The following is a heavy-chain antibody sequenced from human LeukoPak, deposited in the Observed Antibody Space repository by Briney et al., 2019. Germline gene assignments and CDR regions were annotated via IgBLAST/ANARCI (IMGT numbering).Heavy chain of an antibody. CDR2: IYYSGST. J-gene: IGHJ5*02. CDR1: GGSISSHY. D-gene: IGHD3-16*01. V-gene: IGHV4-59*11. Sequence: SETLSLTCTVSGGSISSHYWSWIRQPPGKGLEWIGYIYYSGSTNYNPSLKSRVTISVDTSKNQFSLKLSSVTAADTAVYYCAGGLNWFDPWGQGTLVTVSS. CDR3: AGGLNWFDP.